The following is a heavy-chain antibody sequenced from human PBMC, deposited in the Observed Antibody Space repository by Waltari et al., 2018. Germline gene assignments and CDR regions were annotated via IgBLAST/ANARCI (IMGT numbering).Heavy chain of an antibody. Sequence: QVQLVQSGSELRKPGASVKVSCKASGYTFTSDGIPLVRQAPGQGPEWMGGMNTNTGIPTYAQGFTGRWVFSLDTSVSTAYLQISDLEAADTAVYYCSRAANWNYVWFGPWGQGTLVTVSS. CDR2: MNTNTGIP. CDR1: GYTFTSDG. J-gene: IGHJ5*02. D-gene: IGHD3-16*01. V-gene: IGHV7-4-1*02. CDR3: SRAANWNYVWFGP.